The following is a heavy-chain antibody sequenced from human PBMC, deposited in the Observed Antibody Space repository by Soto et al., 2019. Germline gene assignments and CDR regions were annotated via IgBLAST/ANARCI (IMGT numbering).Heavy chain of an antibody. V-gene: IGHV5-51*01. J-gene: IGHJ3*02. CDR3: ARPSPYYYDSSGYYQVEAFDI. Sequence: GESLKISCKGSGYSFTSYWIGWVRQMPGKGPEWMGIIYPGDSDTRYSPSFQRQVTISADKSISTAYLQWSSLEASDTAMYYCARPSPYYYDSSGYYQVEAFDIWGQGTMVTVS. CDR2: IYPGDSDT. CDR1: GYSFTSYW. D-gene: IGHD3-22*01.